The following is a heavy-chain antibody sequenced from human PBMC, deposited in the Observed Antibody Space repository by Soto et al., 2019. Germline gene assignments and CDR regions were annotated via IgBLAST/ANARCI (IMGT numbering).Heavy chain of an antibody. D-gene: IGHD2-21*02. J-gene: IGHJ4*02. V-gene: IGHV4-61*08. CDR2: IYYSGST. CDR3: ARGLRGGDCYN. CDR1: GGSISSGGYY. Sequence: SETLSLTCTVSGGSISSGGYYWSWIRQPPGKGLEWIGYIYYSGSTNYNPSLKSRVTISVDTSKNQFSLKLSSVTAADTAVYYCARGLRGGDCYNWGQGTLVTVSS.